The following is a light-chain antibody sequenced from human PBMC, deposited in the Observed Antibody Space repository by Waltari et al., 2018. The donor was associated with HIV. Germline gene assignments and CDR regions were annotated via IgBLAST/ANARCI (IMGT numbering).Light chain of an antibody. V-gene: IGKV1-9*01. CDR3: QQLNSYPWT. J-gene: IGKJ1*01. CDR2: AAS. Sequence: DIQLTQSPSFLSASVGDRVTITCRASQGISSYLAWYQQKPGKAPKRLIDAASTLQSGVPSRFSGSVSWTEFTLTISSLQPEDFATYYCQQLNSYPWTFGQGTKVEIK. CDR1: QGISSY.